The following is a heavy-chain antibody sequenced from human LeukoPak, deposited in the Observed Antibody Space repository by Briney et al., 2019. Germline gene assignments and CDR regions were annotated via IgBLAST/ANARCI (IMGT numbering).Heavy chain of an antibody. V-gene: IGHV4-59*01. CDR2: IYYSGST. CDR1: GGSISSYY. Sequence: SETLSLTCSVSGGSISSYYWSWIRQPPGEGLEWIGYIYYSGSTNYNPSLKSRVTISVDTSKNQFSLKLSSVTAADTAVYYCARASYDFWSGYYPAIDYWGQGTLVTVSS. D-gene: IGHD3-3*01. CDR3: ARASYDFWSGYYPAIDY. J-gene: IGHJ4*02.